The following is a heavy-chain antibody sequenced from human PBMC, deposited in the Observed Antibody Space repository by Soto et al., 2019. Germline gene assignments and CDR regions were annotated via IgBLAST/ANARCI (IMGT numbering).Heavy chain of an antibody. CDR1: GGSISSYY. CDR3: ARDAPADPKSNYYMDV. Sequence: SETLSLTCTVSGGSISSYYWSWIRQPPGKGLEWIGYIYYSGSTNYNPSLKSRVTISVDTSKNQFSLKLSSLRSEDTAVYYCARDAPADPKSNYYMDVWGKGTTVTVSS. J-gene: IGHJ6*03. V-gene: IGHV4-59*01. CDR2: IYYSGST. D-gene: IGHD2-2*01.